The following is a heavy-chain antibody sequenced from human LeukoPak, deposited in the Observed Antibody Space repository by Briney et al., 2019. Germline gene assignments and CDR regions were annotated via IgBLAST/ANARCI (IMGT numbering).Heavy chain of an antibody. Sequence: SETLSLTCTVSGGSISNFYWSWIRQPAGKGLEWIGRIYTTGSTNYNPSLKSRVTISVDTSKDQFSLKLSSVTAADTAVYYCARCDVEMATIGYDYWGQGTLVTVSS. J-gene: IGHJ4*02. CDR1: GGSISNFY. CDR2: IYTTGST. D-gene: IGHD5-24*01. CDR3: ARCDVEMATIGYDY. V-gene: IGHV4-4*07.